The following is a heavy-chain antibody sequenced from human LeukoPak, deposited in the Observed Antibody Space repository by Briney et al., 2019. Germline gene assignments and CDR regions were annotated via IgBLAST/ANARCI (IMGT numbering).Heavy chain of an antibody. CDR2: IYSGGST. D-gene: IGHD2-15*01. J-gene: IGHJ4*02. CDR1: GFTVSSNY. CDR3: ARGGGGGGLDY. Sequence: GGSLRLSYAASGFTVSSNYMSWVRQAPGKGLEWVSVIYSGGSTYYADSVKGRFTISRDNSKNTLYLQMNSLRAEDTAVYYCARGGGGGGLDYWGQGTLVTVSS. V-gene: IGHV3-53*01.